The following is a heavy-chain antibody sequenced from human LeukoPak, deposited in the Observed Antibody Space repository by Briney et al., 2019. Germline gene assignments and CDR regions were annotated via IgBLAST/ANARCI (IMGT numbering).Heavy chain of an antibody. J-gene: IGHJ4*02. CDR3: ARVGADYDILTSYDY. CDR1: GYSFTSYW. V-gene: IGHV5-51*01. D-gene: IGHD3-9*01. Sequence: GESLKISCKGSGYSFTSYWIGWVRQMPGKGLEWMGIIYPDDSDTRHSPSFQGQVTISADKSISTAYLQWSSLKASDTAMYYCARVGADYDILTSYDYWGQGTLVTVSS. CDR2: IYPDDSDT.